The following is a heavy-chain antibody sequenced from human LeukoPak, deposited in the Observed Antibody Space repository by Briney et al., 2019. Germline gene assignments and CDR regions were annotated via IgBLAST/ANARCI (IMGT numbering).Heavy chain of an antibody. CDR3: ARGRYYYDSSGYYYFDY. CDR2: INPNSGGT. Sequence: ASVKVSCKASGYTFTGYYMHWVRQAPGQGLEWMGWINPNSGGTNYAQKFQGRVTMTRDTSISTAYMELSRLRSDGTAVYYCARGRYYYDSSGYYYFDYWGQGTLVTVSS. D-gene: IGHD3-22*01. J-gene: IGHJ4*02. CDR1: GYTFTGYY. V-gene: IGHV1-2*02.